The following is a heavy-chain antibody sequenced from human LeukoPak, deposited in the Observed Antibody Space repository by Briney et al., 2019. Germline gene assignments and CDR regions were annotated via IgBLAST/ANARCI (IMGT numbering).Heavy chain of an antibody. CDR3: AGYIEGCFDH. J-gene: IGHJ4*02. CDR2: ISDSGNTI. V-gene: IGHV3-48*04. CDR1: GFTFSTYW. Sequence: GGSLRLSCAASGFTFSTYWMSWVRQAPGKGLEWVSYISDSGNTIYYADFAKGRFTISRDNAKNSLYLQMDSLRAEDTAVYYCAGYIEGCFDHWGQGSLVTVSS.